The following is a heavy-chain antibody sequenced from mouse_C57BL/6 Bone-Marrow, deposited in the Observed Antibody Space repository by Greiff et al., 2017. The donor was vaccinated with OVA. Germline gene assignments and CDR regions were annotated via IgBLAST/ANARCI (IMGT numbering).Heavy chain of an antibody. D-gene: IGHD1-1*01. CDR2: IYPGSGNT. CDR1: GYSFTSYY. Sequence: QVQLQQSGPELVKPGASVKISCKASGYSFTSYYIHWVKQRPGQGLEWIGWIYPGSGNTKYNEKFKGKATLTADTSSSTAYMQLSRLTSEDSAVYYCTRRVTTVDPYWYFDVWGTGTTVTVSS. J-gene: IGHJ1*03. CDR3: TRRVTTVDPYWYFDV. V-gene: IGHV1-66*01.